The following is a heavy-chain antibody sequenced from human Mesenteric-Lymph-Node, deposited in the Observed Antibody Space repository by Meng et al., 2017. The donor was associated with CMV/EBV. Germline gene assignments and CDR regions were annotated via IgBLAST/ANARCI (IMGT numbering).Heavy chain of an antibody. CDR2: ISSTSSYT. CDR3: ARLEQQLDTLDY. Sequence: CADSGFSFGNYTMTWVRQAPGKGLEWVSSISSTSSYTFSADSVKGRFTISRDNAKNSLYLQMNSLRAEDTAVYYCARLEQQLDTLDYWGQGTLVTVSS. V-gene: IGHV3-21*01. CDR1: GFSFGNYT. J-gene: IGHJ4*02. D-gene: IGHD6-13*01.